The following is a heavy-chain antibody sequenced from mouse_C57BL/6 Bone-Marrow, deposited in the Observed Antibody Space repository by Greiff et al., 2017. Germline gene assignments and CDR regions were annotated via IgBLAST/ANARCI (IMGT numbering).Heavy chain of an antibody. CDR3: AREHDDHDVACFAY. CDR1: GYTFTSYW. V-gene: IGHV1-69*01. D-gene: IGHD2-4*01. J-gene: IGHJ3*01. Sequence: QVQLQQPGAELVMPGASVKLSCKASGYTFTSYWMHWVKQRPGQGLEWIGEIDPSDSYTNYNQKFKGKSTLTVDKSSSTAYMQLSSLTSEDSAVYYCAREHDDHDVACFAYWRQATLVTAFA. CDR2: IDPSDSYT.